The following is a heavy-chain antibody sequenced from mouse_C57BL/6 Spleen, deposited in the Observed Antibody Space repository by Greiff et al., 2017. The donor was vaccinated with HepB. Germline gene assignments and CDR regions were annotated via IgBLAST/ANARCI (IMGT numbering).Heavy chain of an antibody. CDR1: GFNIKDDY. Sequence: VQLKQSGAELVRPGASVKLSCTASGFNIKDDYMHWVKQRPEQGLEWIGWIDPENGDTEYASKFQGKATITADTSSNTAYLQLSSLTSEDTAVYYCTTSITTVVAHFDYWGQGTTLTVSS. J-gene: IGHJ2*01. D-gene: IGHD1-1*01. V-gene: IGHV14-4*01. CDR2: IDPENGDT. CDR3: TTSITTVVAHFDY.